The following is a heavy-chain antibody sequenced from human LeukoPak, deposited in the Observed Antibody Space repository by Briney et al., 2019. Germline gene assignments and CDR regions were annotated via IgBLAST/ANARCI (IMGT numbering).Heavy chain of an antibody. V-gene: IGHV4-34*01. Sequence: SETLSLTCGVFGGSVNGYYWSWIRQPPGKGLEWIGEVNHSGSTNYNPSLKSRLTISVDTSKNHFSLKLGSMTAADTAVYYCARLRRSRGDYWGQGTLVTVSS. CDR2: VNHSGST. J-gene: IGHJ4*02. CDR3: ARLRRSRGDY. D-gene: IGHD3-10*01. CDR1: GGSVNGYY.